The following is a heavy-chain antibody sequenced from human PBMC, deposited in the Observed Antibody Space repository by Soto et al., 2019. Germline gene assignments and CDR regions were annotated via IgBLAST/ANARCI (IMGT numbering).Heavy chain of an antibody. V-gene: IGHV1-8*01. Sequence: VKVSCKASGYTFTSYDINWVRQATGQGLEWMGWMNPNSGNTGYAQKFQGRVTMTRNTSISTAYMELSSLRSEDTAVYYCARGRGYYGSGSPHTFDYWGQGTLVTVSS. D-gene: IGHD3-10*01. CDR2: MNPNSGNT. J-gene: IGHJ4*02. CDR1: GYTFTSYD. CDR3: ARGRGYYGSGSPHTFDY.